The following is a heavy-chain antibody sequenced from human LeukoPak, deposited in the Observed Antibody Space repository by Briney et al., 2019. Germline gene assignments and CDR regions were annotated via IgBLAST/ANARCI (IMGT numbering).Heavy chain of an antibody. CDR3: ASGPLITMIVDYAYFDY. D-gene: IGHD3-22*01. CDR2: IYTSGST. Sequence: SETLSLTCTVSGGSISSYYWSWIRQPAGKGLEWIGRIYTSGSTNYNPSLKSRVTMSVDTSKNQFSLKLSSVTAADTAVYYCASGPLITMIVDYAYFDYWGQGTLVTVSS. CDR1: GGSISSYY. V-gene: IGHV4-4*07. J-gene: IGHJ4*02.